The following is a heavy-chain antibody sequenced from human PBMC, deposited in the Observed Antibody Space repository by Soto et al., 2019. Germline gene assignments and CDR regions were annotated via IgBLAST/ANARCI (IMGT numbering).Heavy chain of an antibody. CDR2: IYYSGST. CDR3: ARTPKDWNDSTLHTDY. V-gene: IGHV4-39*07. D-gene: IGHD1-1*01. J-gene: IGHJ4*02. CDR1: GGSIRSGVYY. Sequence: SETLSLTCTVSGGSIRSGVYYWGWIRQPPGKGLEWIGSIYYSGSTNYNPSLKSRVTISVDTSKNQFSLKLSSVTAADTAVYYCARTPKDWNDSTLHTDYWGQGTLVTVSS.